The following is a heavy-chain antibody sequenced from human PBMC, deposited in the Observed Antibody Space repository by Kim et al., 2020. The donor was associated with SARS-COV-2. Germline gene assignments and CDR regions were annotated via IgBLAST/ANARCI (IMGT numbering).Heavy chain of an antibody. D-gene: IGHD3-10*01. CDR2: ISYDGSNK. CDR3: AKGDSSTYYYGSGSYIPYYYYYGMDV. V-gene: IGHV3-30*18. CDR1: GFTFSSYG. Sequence: GGSLRLSCAASGFTFSSYGMHWVRQAPGKGLEWVAVISYDGSNKYYADSVKGRFTISRDNSKNTLYLQMNSLRAEDTAVYYCAKGDSSTYYYGSGSYIPYYYYYGMDVWGQGTTVTVSS. J-gene: IGHJ6*02.